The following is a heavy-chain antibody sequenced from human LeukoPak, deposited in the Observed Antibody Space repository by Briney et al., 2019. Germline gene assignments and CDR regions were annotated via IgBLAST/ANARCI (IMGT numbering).Heavy chain of an antibody. CDR1: GFTFSSYS. CDR2: ISSSSSYI. D-gene: IGHD4-23*01. V-gene: IGHV3-21*01. CDR3: ASGLSVVLNDY. J-gene: IGHJ4*02. Sequence: GGSLRLSCAASGFTFSSYSMSWVRQAPGKGLEWVSSISSSSSYIYYADSVEGRFTISRDNAKNSLYLQMNSLRAEDTAVYYCASGLSVVLNDYWGQGTLVTVSS.